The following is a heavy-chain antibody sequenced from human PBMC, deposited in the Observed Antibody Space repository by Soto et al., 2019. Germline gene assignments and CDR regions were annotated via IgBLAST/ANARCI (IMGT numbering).Heavy chain of an antibody. CDR1: GFTFSDYG. D-gene: IGHD2-2*01. CDR2: ISHDGGDI. CDR3: ASDPRNCASTSCTPHSLNKWFDP. Sequence: GGSLRLSCAPSGFTFSDYGIHWVRQSPCKGLEWVAVISHDGGDIFYADSVKGRFTISRDNSKNTLYLQMNSLKPEDTAVYYCASDPRNCASTSCTPHSLNKWFDPWGQGTLVTVSS. J-gene: IGHJ5*02. V-gene: IGHV3-30*03.